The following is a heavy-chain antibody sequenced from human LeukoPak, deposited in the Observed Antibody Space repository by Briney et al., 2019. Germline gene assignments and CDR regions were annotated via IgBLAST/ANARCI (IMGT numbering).Heavy chain of an antibody. Sequence: ASVKVSCKASGYTFTGYSMHWVRRAPGQGLEGMGWINPNSGDTHYAQKFQGRVTMTRDTSLSTAYMELSKLTSDDTALYYCAAAPITGETHYYYYYYMDVWGKGTAVTVSS. CDR2: INPNSGDT. V-gene: IGHV1-2*02. D-gene: IGHD7-27*01. J-gene: IGHJ6*03. CDR1: GYTFTGYS. CDR3: AAAPITGETHYYYYYYMDV.